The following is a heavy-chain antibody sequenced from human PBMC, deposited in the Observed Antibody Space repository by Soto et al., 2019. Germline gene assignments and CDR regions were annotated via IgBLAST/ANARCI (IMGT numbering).Heavy chain of an antibody. D-gene: IGHD6-19*01. CDR2: IYHSGST. J-gene: IGHJ4*02. CDR3: ARDKGIAVAGFDY. CDR1: GGSISSSNW. V-gene: IGHV4-4*02. Sequence: SETLSLTYAVSGGSISSSNWWSWVRQPPGKGLEWIGEIYHSGSTNYNPSLKSRVTISVDKSKNQFSLKLSSVTAADTAVYYCARDKGIAVAGFDYWGQGTLVTVS.